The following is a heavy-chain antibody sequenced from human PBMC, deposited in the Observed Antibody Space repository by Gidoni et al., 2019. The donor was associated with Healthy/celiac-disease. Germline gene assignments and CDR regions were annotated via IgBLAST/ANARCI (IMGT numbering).Heavy chain of an antibody. CDR1: GFTFTSYS. CDR3: ARDRPPYSNYSPLGY. D-gene: IGHD4-4*01. Sequence: EVQLVESGGGLVKPGGSLRLSCAASGFTFTSYSMNWVRQAPGKGLEWVSAISSSSSFIYYADSVKGRFTISRDNAKNSLYLQMNSLRADDTAVYYCARDRPPYSNYSPLGYWGQGTLVTVSS. J-gene: IGHJ4*02. V-gene: IGHV3-21*01. CDR2: ISSSSSFI.